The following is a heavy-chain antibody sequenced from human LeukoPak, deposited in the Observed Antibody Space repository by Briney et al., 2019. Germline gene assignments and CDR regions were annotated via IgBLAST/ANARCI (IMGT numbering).Heavy chain of an antibody. D-gene: IGHD2-21*02. CDR3: ARGRPGVVVTDYYYGMDV. J-gene: IGHJ6*02. CDR2: IIPILGIA. Sequence: SVTVSCKASGGTFSSYAISWVRRAPGQGLEWMGRIIPILGIANYAQKFQGRVTITADKSTSTAYMELSSLRSEDTAVYYCARGRPGVVVTDYYYGMDVWGQGTTVTVSS. V-gene: IGHV1-69*04. CDR1: GGTFSSYA.